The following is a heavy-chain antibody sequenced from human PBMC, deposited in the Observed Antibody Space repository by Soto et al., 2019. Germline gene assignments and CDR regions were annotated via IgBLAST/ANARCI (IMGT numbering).Heavy chain of an antibody. CDR2: IGGSGAST. D-gene: IGHD2-2*01. Sequence: LLESGGGLVQPGGSLRLSCAASGLTFPSYAMNWVRQAPGKGMEWVSAIGGSGASTYYADSVKGRFTISRDNSKNTVYLHMNSLRAEDTAVYYCAKGSSSTQYLNYYFYHMDVWGKGTTVSVSS. CDR1: GLTFPSYA. V-gene: IGHV3-23*01. J-gene: IGHJ6*03. CDR3: AKGSSSTQYLNYYFYHMDV.